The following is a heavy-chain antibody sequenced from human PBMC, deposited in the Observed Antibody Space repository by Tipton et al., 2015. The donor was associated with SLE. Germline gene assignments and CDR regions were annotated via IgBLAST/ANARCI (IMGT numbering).Heavy chain of an antibody. CDR3: AKGLCPGGVCSDY. CDR2: INWNGGST. J-gene: IGHJ4*02. CDR1: GFTFDDYG. D-gene: IGHD2-8*02. Sequence: GSLRLSCAASGFTFDDYGMSWVRQAPGKGLEWVSGINWNGGSTGYADSVKGRFTISRDNAKNSLYLQINSLRAEDTATYYCAKGLCPGGVCSDYWGQGTRVSASS. V-gene: IGHV3-20*04.